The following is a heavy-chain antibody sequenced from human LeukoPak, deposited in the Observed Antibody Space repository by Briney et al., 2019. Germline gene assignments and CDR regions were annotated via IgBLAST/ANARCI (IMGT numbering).Heavy chain of an antibody. CDR2: ISSSSSYI. CDR3: ARDSVGYCSSTSCPTDY. V-gene: IGHV3-21*01. D-gene: IGHD2-2*01. J-gene: IGHJ4*02. Sequence: GGSLRLSCAASGFTFSSYWMSWVRQAPGKGLEWVSSISSSSSYIYYADSVKGRFTISRDNAKNSLYLQMNSLRAEDTAVYYCARDSVGYCSSTSCPTDYWGQGTLVTVSS. CDR1: GFTFSSYW.